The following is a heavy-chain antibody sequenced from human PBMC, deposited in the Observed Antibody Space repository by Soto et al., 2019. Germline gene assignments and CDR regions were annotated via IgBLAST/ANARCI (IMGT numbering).Heavy chain of an antibody. Sequence: ASVKLSCKASGYTFTSYGISWVRQAPGQGLEWMGWISAYNGNTNYAQKLQGRVTMTTDTSTSTAYMELRSLRSDDTAVYYCARDRPCYASSWYYFDYWGQGTLVTVSS. J-gene: IGHJ4*02. CDR1: GYTFTSYG. CDR3: ARDRPCYASSWYYFDY. CDR2: ISAYNGNT. V-gene: IGHV1-18*01. D-gene: IGHD6-13*01.